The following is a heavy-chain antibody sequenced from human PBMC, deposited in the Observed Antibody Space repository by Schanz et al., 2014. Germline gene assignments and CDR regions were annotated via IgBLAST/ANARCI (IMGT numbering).Heavy chain of an antibody. CDR3: ARDIQYHYDTSGPVGAFDI. CDR2: FNPGNGGA. J-gene: IGHJ3*02. D-gene: IGHD3-22*01. V-gene: IGHV1-2*06. CDR1: GFIFTGYF. Sequence: QVQLVQSGAEVKKPGDSVTVSCKVSGFIFTGYFIHWIRQAPGQGLEWMGRFNPGNGGANFAEKFQGRVAMTSDTSIKTYAMELTRLTSDDTAVYYCARDIQYHYDTSGPVGAFDIWGQGTVVTVSS.